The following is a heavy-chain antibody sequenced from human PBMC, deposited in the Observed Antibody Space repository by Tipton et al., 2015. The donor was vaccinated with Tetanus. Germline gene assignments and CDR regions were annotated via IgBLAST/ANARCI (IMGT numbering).Heavy chain of an antibody. CDR3: ARRSLTNYGLDV. CDR1: GFSFRSYW. D-gene: IGHD1-1*01. V-gene: IGHV3-74*01. CDR2: INPDGRRT. J-gene: IGHJ6*02. Sequence: SLRLSCAASGFSFRSYWMHWVRQSPGKGLEWVSRINPDGRRTNYADSVKGRFTISRDHAKNTVYLQMNSLRAEDTAVYFCARRSLTNYGLDVWGQGTPVTVSS.